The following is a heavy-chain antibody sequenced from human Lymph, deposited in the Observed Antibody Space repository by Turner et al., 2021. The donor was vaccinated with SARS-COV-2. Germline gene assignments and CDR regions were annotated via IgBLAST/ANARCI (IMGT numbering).Heavy chain of an antibody. CDR2: INPSGDST. V-gene: IGHV1-46*01. CDR1: GYTFTSYY. Sequence: VQLVQSEAAVKKPGAAVMVSCKASGYTFTSYYMHWVRQAPGLGLEWMGIINPSGDSTSYAQKFQSRVTMTRNTSTSTVYMELSSQRAEDTAVYDCARVGPGGFDYWGQGTPVTVSS. J-gene: IGHJ4*02. D-gene: IGHD2-15*01. CDR3: ARVGPGGFDY.